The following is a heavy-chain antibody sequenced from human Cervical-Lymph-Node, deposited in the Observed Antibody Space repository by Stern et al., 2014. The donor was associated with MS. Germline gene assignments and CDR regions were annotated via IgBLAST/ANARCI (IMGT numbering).Heavy chain of an antibody. CDR2: IYPYESDT. Sequence: VQLVQSGAEVKKPGESLKISCKLSGYSFTIYYIAWVRQMPGQGLEWMGVIYPYESDTTYSPSFQGQVTISADKSITTAYLQCSSLRASDTAMYYCARHVQGFDYWGQGTLVTVSS. CDR1: GYSFTIYY. CDR3: ARHVQGFDY. V-gene: IGHV5-51*01. J-gene: IGHJ4*02.